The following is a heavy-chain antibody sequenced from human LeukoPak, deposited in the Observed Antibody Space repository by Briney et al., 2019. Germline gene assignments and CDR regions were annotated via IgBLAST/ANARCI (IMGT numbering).Heavy chain of an antibody. CDR3: AKDPTFLP. Sequence: PGGSLRLSCAASGFTFSSYGMHWVRQAPGKGLEWVAVISYDGSNKYYADSVKGRFTISRDNSKNTLHLQMNSLRAEDTAVYYCAKDPTFLPWGQGTLVTVSS. D-gene: IGHD2-21*01. V-gene: IGHV3-30*18. CDR2: ISYDGSNK. CDR1: GFTFSSYG. J-gene: IGHJ5*02.